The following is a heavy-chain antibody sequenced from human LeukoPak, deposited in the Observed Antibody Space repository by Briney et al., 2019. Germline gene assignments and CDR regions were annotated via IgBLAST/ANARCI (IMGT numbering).Heavy chain of an antibody. CDR1: GFTFSIHG. J-gene: IGHJ6*02. Sequence: PGGSLRLSCAASGFTFSIHGMNWVRQTPGKGLEWVSYIINSGGTIYYADSVQGRFTISRDNAKNSLYLQMNSLRDEDTAVYYCARAGRGLYSMDVWGQGTTVTVSS. V-gene: IGHV3-48*02. CDR3: ARAGRGLYSMDV. D-gene: IGHD3-10*01. CDR2: IINSGGTI.